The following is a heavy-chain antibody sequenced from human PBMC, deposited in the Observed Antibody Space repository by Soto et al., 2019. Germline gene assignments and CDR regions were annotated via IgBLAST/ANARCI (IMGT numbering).Heavy chain of an antibody. J-gene: IGHJ4*02. CDR3: ARALLYYYGSGSVYFDY. V-gene: IGHV4-34*01. CDR2: INHSGST. Sequence: SETLSLTCAVYGGSFSGYYWSWIRQPPGKGLEWIGEINHSGSTNYNPSLKSRVTISVDTSKNQFALKLSSVTAAETAVYYCARALLYYYGSGSVYFDYWGQGTLVTVSS. D-gene: IGHD3-10*01. CDR1: GGSFSGYY.